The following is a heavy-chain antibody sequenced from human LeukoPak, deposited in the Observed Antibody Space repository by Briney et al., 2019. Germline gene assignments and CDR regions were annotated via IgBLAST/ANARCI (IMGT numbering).Heavy chain of an antibody. CDR3: AREEEEAPGIAVASQNKYYGMDV. CDR2: ISSSSSYI. V-gene: IGHV3-21*01. D-gene: IGHD6-19*01. Sequence: GGSLRLSCAASGFTFSSYSMNWVRQAPGKGLEWVSSISSSSSYIYYADSVKGRFTISRDNAKNSLYLQMNSLRAEDTAVYYCAREEEEAPGIAVASQNKYYGMDVWGQGTTVTVSS. J-gene: IGHJ6*02. CDR1: GFTFSSYS.